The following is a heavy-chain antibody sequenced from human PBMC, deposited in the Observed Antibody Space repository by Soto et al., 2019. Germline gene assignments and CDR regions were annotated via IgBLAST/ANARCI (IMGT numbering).Heavy chain of an antibody. Sequence: QVQLVQSAAEVKKPGASVKVSCKTSGYTFTSYGISWVRQAPGQGLEWMGWISTYKGNTNYAQKFQGRAPMTTDTSTTTAYMELRSLKADDTAVYYCARLLFLEWFDDYWGQGTLVTVSS. CDR2: ISTYKGNT. D-gene: IGHD3-3*01. CDR3: ARLLFLEWFDDY. CDR1: GYTFTSYG. V-gene: IGHV1-18*04. J-gene: IGHJ4*02.